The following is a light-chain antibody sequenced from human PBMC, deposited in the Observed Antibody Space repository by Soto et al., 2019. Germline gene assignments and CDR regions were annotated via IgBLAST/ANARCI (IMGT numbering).Light chain of an antibody. CDR2: DAS. CDR1: QTVINTY. CDR3: QQYGTSPWT. V-gene: IGKV3-20*01. Sequence: EIVLTQSPGTLSLSPGERATLSCRASQTVINTYVAWYQQKPGQAPRLLIYDASTRATGIPDRFSGSGSGTDFTLTIRSLGPEDFAVYYCQQYGTSPWTFGQGTKVDIK. J-gene: IGKJ1*01.